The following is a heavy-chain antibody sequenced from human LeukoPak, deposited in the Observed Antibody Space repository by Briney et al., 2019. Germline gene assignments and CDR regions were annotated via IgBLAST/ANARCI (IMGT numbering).Heavy chain of an antibody. CDR2: ISGSGGST. CDR1: GFTFISYA. V-gene: IGHV3-23*01. D-gene: IGHD3-9*01. Sequence: GGSLRLSCAASGFTFISYAMSWVRQAPGKGLEWVSAISGSGGSTYYADSVKGRFTISRDNSKNTLYLQMNSLRAEDTAVYYCARGHYDILTPPGYFDYWGQGTLVTVSS. J-gene: IGHJ4*02. CDR3: ARGHYDILTPPGYFDY.